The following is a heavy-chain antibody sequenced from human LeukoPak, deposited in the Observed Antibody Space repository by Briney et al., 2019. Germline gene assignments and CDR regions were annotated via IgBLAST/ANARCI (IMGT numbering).Heavy chain of an antibody. V-gene: IGHV3-53*01. Sequence: PGGSLRLSCAASGFTVSSNYMSWVRQAPGKGLEWVSVIYSGGSTYYADSVKGRFTISRDNSKNTLYLQMNSLRAEGTAVYYCARVNYGYFDYWGQGTLVTVSS. CDR1: GFTVSSNY. J-gene: IGHJ4*02. D-gene: IGHD5-24*01. CDR2: IYSGGST. CDR3: ARVNYGYFDY.